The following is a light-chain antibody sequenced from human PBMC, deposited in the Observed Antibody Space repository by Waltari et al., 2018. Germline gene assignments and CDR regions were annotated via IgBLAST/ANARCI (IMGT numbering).Light chain of an antibody. CDR2: KAN. CDR3: LVYMGSGIWV. J-gene: IGLJ3*02. Sequence: QTVVTQEPSLSVSPGGTVTLTCALSSGSVSSTSFVSWYQQSPGQTPRTLLYKANSRSSGVPDRFSGSIFGNKAALIITGAQADDESDYFCLVYMGSGIWVFGGGTKLTVL. CDR1: SGSVSSTSF. V-gene: IGLV8-61*01.